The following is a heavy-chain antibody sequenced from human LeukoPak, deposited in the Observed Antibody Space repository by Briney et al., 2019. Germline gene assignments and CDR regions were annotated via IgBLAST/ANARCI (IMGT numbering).Heavy chain of an antibody. D-gene: IGHD6-13*01. J-gene: IGHJ6*02. CDR1: GGSISSYY. Sequence: PSEPLSPTCTVSGGSISSYYWSWIRQPPGKGLEWIGCICYSGSTNYNPSLKSRVTISVDTSKNQFSLKLSSVTAADTAVYYCARARIAAAGNNYYYGMDVWGQGTTVTASS. CDR3: ARARIAAAGNNYYYGMDV. CDR2: ICYSGST. V-gene: IGHV4-59*01.